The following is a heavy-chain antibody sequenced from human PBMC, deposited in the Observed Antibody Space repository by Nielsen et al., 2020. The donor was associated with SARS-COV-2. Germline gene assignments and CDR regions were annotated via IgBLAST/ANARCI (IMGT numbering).Heavy chain of an antibody. J-gene: IGHJ3*02. CDR1: GFTFSNAW. D-gene: IGHD2-15*01. Sequence: GESLKISCAASGFTFSNAWMSWVRQAPGKGLEWVGRIKSKTDGGTTDYAAPVKGRFTISRDDSKNTLYLQMNSLKTEDTAVYYCTTGLGYCSGGSCYRPNRDAFDIWGQGTMVTVSS. CDR3: TTGLGYCSGGSCYRPNRDAFDI. CDR2: IKSKTDGGTT. V-gene: IGHV3-15*01.